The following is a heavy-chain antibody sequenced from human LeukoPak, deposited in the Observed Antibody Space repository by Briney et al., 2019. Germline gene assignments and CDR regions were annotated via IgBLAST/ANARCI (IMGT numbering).Heavy chain of an antibody. Sequence: ASVKVSCKASGGTFSSYAISWVRQAPGQGLEWMGGIIPIFGTANYAQKFQGRVTITTDESTSTAYMELSSLRSEDTAVYYCASRSSGWSYYYYGMDVWGQGTTVTVSS. CDR1: GGTFSSYA. V-gene: IGHV1-69*05. CDR2: IIPIFGTA. CDR3: ASRSSGWSYYYYGMDV. J-gene: IGHJ6*02. D-gene: IGHD6-19*01.